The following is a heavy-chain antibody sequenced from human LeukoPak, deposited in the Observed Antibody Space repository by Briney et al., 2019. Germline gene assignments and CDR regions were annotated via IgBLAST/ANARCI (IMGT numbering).Heavy chain of an antibody. V-gene: IGHV4-31*03. CDR1: GGSISSGGYY. CDR3: ARSMYYYDSSVGLY. Sequence: SETLSLTCTVSGGSISSGGYYWSWIRQHPGKGLEWIGYIYYSGSTYYNPSLKSRVTISVDTSKNQFSLKLSSVTAADTAVYYCARSMYYYDSSVGLYWGQGTLVTVSS. D-gene: IGHD3-22*01. CDR2: IYYSGST. J-gene: IGHJ4*02.